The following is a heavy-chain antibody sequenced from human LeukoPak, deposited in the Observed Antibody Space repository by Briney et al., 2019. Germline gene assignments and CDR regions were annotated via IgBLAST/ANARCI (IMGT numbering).Heavy chain of an antibody. CDR3: ARILSCSGGRCYSSV. V-gene: IGHV2-70*01. Sequence: SGPTLVNPTQTLTLTCTFSGFSLSTSGMCVSWIRQPPRKALEWLAPIDCDGDEYYSTSLKTRLTISKDTSKNQVVLTMTNMDPVDTATYYCARILSCSGGRCYSSVWGQGTLVTVSS. D-gene: IGHD2-15*01. CDR2: IDCDGDE. CDR1: GFSLSTSGMC. J-gene: IGHJ4*02.